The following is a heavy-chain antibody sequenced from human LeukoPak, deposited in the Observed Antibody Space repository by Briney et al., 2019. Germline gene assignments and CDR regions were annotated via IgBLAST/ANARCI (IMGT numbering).Heavy chain of an antibody. Sequence: ASVKVSCKASGYTFTSYYMHWVRQAPGQGLEWMGIINPSGGSTSYAQKFQGRVTITADKSTGTAYMELGSLRAEDTAVYYCGRGEGSTWGGGVDYWGQGTLVTVSS. CDR2: INPSGGST. CDR3: GRGEGSTWGGGVDY. CDR1: GYTFTSYY. V-gene: IGHV1-46*01. J-gene: IGHJ4*02. D-gene: IGHD6-13*01.